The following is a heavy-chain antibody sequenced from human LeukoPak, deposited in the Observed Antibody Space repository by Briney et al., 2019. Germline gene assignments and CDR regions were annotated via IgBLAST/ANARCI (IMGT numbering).Heavy chain of an antibody. CDR2: INHSGGT. Sequence: RPSETLSLTCTVYGGSFSGYYWSWIRQPPGKGLEWIGEINHSGGTNYNPSLKSRVTISGDTSKNQFSLKLSSVTAADTAVYFCARGGRDTVEVVAATPPPQTYYFDFWGQGTLVTVSS. CDR1: GGSFSGYY. D-gene: IGHD2-15*01. V-gene: IGHV4-34*01. CDR3: ARGGRDTVEVVAATPPPQTYYFDF. J-gene: IGHJ4*02.